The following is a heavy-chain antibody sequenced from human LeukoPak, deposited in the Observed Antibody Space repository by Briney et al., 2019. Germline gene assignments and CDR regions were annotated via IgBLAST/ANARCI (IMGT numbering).Heavy chain of an antibody. Sequence: GGSLRLSCAASGFTFGDYAMAWVRQAPGKGLEWVGSIRSKAYGGTTQYAASVKGRFTISRDDSTSIAYVQMNSRKSEDTAVYHCARVEPLPSSGIEVAADYWGQGTLVTVSS. CDR3: ARVEPLPSSGIEVAADY. D-gene: IGHD6-19*01. CDR1: GFTFGDYA. V-gene: IGHV3-49*04. J-gene: IGHJ4*02. CDR2: IRSKAYGGTT.